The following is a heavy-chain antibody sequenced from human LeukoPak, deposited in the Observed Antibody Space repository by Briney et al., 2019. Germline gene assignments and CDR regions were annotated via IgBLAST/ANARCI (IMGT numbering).Heavy chain of an antibody. V-gene: IGHV3-7*01. CDR2: IKQDGSEK. J-gene: IGHJ3*02. D-gene: IGHD3-3*01. Sequence: PGGSLRLSCASSGFTFSSYWLSWVRHAPGKGLEWVDNIKQDGSEKYHVDALKGRFNISRDNAKNSLYLQMNSLRAEDTAVYSCARGLYGVEDAFDIWGQGTMVTVSS. CDR1: GFTFSSYW. CDR3: ARGLYGVEDAFDI.